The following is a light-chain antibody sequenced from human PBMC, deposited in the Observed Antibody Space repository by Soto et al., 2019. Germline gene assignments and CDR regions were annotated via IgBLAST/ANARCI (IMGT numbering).Light chain of an antibody. CDR2: DAS. V-gene: IGKV3-15*01. J-gene: IGKJ4*01. CDR1: HSISSH. Sequence: ETVMTQSPATLSVSPGERVTLSCRASHSISSHLAWYQQKPGQAPRLLIYDASTRASGIPASFSGSGSGTEFTLTISSLQSENFAIYYCQQYNNWPLTFGGGTKVEIK. CDR3: QQYNNWPLT.